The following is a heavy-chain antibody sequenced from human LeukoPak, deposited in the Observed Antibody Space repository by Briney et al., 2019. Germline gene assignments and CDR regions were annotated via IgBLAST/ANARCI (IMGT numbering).Heavy chain of an antibody. CDR2: IHYSGSI. J-gene: IGHJ3*02. CDR3: ARVGSYAFDI. Sequence: SETLSLTCTVSGGSIGSCYWSWIRQPPGRGLEWIGYIHYSGSINSNPSLKSRVTISVDTSKNQFSLRLSSVTAADTAVYYCARVGSYAFDIWGQGTMVTVSS. V-gene: IGHV4-59*01. CDR1: GGSIGSCY.